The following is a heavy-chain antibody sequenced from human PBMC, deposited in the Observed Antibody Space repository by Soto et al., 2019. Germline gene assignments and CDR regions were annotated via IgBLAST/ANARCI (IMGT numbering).Heavy chain of an antibody. CDR1: GYSFTSYW. V-gene: IGHV5-51*01. CDR2: IYPGDSDT. D-gene: IGHD6-25*01. CDR3: ARHGIAAPNPYNWFDP. Sequence: PGXSLNISCKVSGYSFTSYWIAWVRQMPVKGLEWMGIIYPGDSDTRYSPSFQGQVTISADKSISTAYLQWSSLKASDTAMYYCARHGIAAPNPYNWFDPWGQGTLVTVSS. J-gene: IGHJ5*02.